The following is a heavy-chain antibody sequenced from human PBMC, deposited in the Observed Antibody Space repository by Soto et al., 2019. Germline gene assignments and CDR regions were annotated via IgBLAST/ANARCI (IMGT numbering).Heavy chain of an antibody. D-gene: IGHD1-26*01. Sequence: EVQVVESGGGLVKPGGSLRLSCTFTFSMYSMNWVRQAPGKGLGWVASISSGSAYIKYAESVKGRFTISRDNAKNSLHLQMNSLGAEDTAIYHCARDQGGSYDSWFDPWGQGTLVTVSS. CDR1: TFSMYS. V-gene: IGHV3-21*06. CDR2: ISSGSAYI. CDR3: ARDQGGSYDSWFDP. J-gene: IGHJ5*02.